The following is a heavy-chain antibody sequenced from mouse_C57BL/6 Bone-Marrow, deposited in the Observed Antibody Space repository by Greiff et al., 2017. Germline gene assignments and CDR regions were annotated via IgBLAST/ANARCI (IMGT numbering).Heavy chain of an antibody. V-gene: IGHV5-6*01. Sequence: EVKLVESGGDLVKPGGSLTLSCAASGFTFSSYGMSWVRQTPDKRLEWVATISSGGSYTYYPDSVKGRFTISRDNAKNTLYLQMSSLKSEDTAMYYCARHDGYFWYFDVWGTGTTVTVSS. CDR1: GFTFSSYG. CDR3: ARHDGYFWYFDV. CDR2: ISSGGSYT. J-gene: IGHJ1*03. D-gene: IGHD2-3*01.